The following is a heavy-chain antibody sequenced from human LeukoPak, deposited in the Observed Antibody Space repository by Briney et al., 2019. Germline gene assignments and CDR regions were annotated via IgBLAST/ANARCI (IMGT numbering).Heavy chain of an antibody. CDR3: ARRLSPVHSCGWYAFDY. V-gene: IGHV5-51*01. Sequence: GESLKISCKGSGYSFTTYWIGWVRQMPGKGLELMGIIYPGDSDTRYGPSFQGQVTISADNSISTAYLQWSSLKASDTAIYYCARRLSPVHSCGWYAFDYWGQGTLVTVSS. J-gene: IGHJ4*02. CDR2: IYPGDSDT. D-gene: IGHD6-19*01. CDR1: GYSFTTYW.